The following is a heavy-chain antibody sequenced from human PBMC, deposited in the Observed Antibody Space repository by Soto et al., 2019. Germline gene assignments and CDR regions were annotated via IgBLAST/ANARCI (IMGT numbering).Heavy chain of an antibody. CDR3: ARDKSMLRFDY. CDR1: GGSISSGDYY. Sequence: SETLSLTCTVSGGSISSGDYYWSWIRQPPGKGLEWIWYIYYSGSTYYNPSLKSRVTISVDTSKNQFSLKLSSVTAADTAVYYCARDKSMLRFDYWGQGTLVTVSS. V-gene: IGHV4-30-4*01. J-gene: IGHJ4*02. CDR2: IYYSGST. D-gene: IGHD2-2*01.